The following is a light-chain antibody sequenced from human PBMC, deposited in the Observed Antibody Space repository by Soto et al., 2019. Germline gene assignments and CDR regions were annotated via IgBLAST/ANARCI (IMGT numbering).Light chain of an antibody. CDR2: DND. V-gene: IGLV1-51*01. CDR1: SSNIGNNY. J-gene: IGLJ2*01. CDR3: GTWDSSLSAGI. Sequence: QSVLTQPPSVSVAPGQNVTMSCSGSSSNIGNNYVSWYQQLPGTAPKLLIYDNDKRPSGIPDRFSGSKSGTSATLGITGLQTGDEADYYCGTWDSSLSAGIFGGGTKVTVL.